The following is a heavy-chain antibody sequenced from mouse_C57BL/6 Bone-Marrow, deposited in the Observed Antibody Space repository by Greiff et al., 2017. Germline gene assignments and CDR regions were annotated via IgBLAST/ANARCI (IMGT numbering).Heavy chain of an antibody. D-gene: IGHD1-1*01. V-gene: IGHV1-81*01. CDR1: GYTFTSYG. CDR2: IYPRSGNT. Sequence: VQLQQSGAELARPGASVKLSCKASGYTFTSYGISWVKQRTGQGLEWIGEIYPRSGNTYYNEKFKGKATLTADKSSSPAYMELRRLTSEDSAVYFCARGLDGSPYYYAIDYWGQGTSVTVSA. J-gene: IGHJ4*01. CDR3: ARGLDGSPYYYAIDY.